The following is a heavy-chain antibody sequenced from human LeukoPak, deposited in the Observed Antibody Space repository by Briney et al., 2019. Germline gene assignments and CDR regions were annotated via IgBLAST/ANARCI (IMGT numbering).Heavy chain of an antibody. J-gene: IGHJ4*02. D-gene: IGHD5-12*01. CDR2: INHSGST. Sequence: SETLSLTCAVYGGSFSGYYWSLIRQPPGKGLEWIGEINHSGSTNYNPSLKSRVTISVDTSKNQFSLKLSSVTAADTAVYYCARGRGYDQSFDYWGQGTLVTVSS. CDR3: ARGRGYDQSFDY. V-gene: IGHV4-34*01. CDR1: GGSFSGYY.